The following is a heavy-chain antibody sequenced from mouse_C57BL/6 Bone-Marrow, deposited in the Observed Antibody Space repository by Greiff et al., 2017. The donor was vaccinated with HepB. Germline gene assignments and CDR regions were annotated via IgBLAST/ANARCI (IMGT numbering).Heavy chain of an antibody. Sequence: EVQLQESGGGLVKPGGSLKLSCAASGFTFSSYAMSWVRQTPEKRLEWVATISDGGSYTYYPDNVKGRFTISRDNAKNNLYLQMSHLKSEDTAMYYCARDGMITTLFDYWGQGTTLTVSS. CDR2: ISDGGSYT. J-gene: IGHJ2*01. D-gene: IGHD2-4*01. V-gene: IGHV5-4*01. CDR1: GFTFSSYA. CDR3: ARDGMITTLFDY.